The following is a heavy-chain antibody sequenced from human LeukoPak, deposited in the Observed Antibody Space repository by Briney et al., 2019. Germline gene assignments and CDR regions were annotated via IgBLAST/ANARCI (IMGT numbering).Heavy chain of an antibody. V-gene: IGHV1-2*02. Sequence: ASVKVSCKASGYTFTGYYMHWVRQAPGQGLEWMGWINPNSGGTNYAQKFRGRVTMTRDTSISTAYMELSRLRSDDTAVYYCARVASLWFREIGDDYWGQGTLVTVSS. CDR1: GYTFTGYY. CDR2: INPNSGGT. J-gene: IGHJ4*02. CDR3: ARVASLWFREIGDDY. D-gene: IGHD3-10*01.